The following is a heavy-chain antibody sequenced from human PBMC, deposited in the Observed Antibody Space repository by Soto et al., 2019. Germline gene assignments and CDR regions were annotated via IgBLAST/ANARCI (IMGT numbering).Heavy chain of an antibody. CDR3: ARLSGDYGDYGLSYTYLGLDV. D-gene: IGHD4-17*01. J-gene: IGHJ6*02. Sequence: EVQLVQSGAEVKKPGESLRISCKGSGYRFNSYWISWVRQLPGKGLEWMGRIDPTDSYSNYGPSFEGHVTISVDKSSXXAXLXXSSLQASDTAMYYCARLSGDYGDYGLSYTYLGLDVWGQGTTVTVSS. V-gene: IGHV5-10-1*01. CDR1: GYRFNSYW. CDR2: IDPTDSYS.